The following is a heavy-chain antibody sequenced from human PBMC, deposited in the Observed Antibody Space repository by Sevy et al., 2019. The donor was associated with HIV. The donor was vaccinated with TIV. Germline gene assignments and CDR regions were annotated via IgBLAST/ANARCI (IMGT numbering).Heavy chain of an antibody. CDR3: ARDRTWNDFYYNYGMDV. Sequence: GGSLRLSCAASGFTFRNYWMSWVRQAPGKGLEWVANTKEDGSEKYYVDSVKGRFTISRDNAKNSLYLQMNSLGAEDTAVYYCARDRTWNDFYYNYGMDVWGQGTTVTVSS. V-gene: IGHV3-7*01. CDR2: TKEDGSEK. CDR1: GFTFRNYW. J-gene: IGHJ6*02. D-gene: IGHD1-1*01.